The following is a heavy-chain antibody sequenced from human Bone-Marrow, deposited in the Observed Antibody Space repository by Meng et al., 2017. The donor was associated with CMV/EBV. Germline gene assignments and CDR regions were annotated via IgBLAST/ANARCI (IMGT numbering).Heavy chain of an antibody. CDR1: VGPISISSYY. J-gene: IGHJ3*02. D-gene: IGHD2-2*02. Sequence: GSLRLSCTVSVGPISISSYYWGWIRQRPGKGLEWIGSIYYSGSTYYNPSLKSGVTISVDTSKNQFSLKLSPVTAADTAVYYCARRELVVVPAAIVIGAFDIWGQGTMVTFSS. CDR3: ARRELVVVPAAIVIGAFDI. V-gene: IGHV4-39*01. CDR2: IYYSGST.